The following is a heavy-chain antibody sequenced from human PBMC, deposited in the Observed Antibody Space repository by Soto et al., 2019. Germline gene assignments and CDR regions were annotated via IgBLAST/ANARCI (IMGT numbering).Heavy chain of an antibody. CDR1: GFTFSSYA. Sequence: XGSLRLSCSASGFTFSSYAMSWVRQAPGKGLEWVSAIIGSGGSTYYADSVKGRFTISRDNSKNTLYLQMNSLRAEDTAVYYCAKPVQVAEKEQFDYWGQGTLVTVSS. CDR3: AKPVQVAEKEQFDY. V-gene: IGHV3-23*01. CDR2: IIGSGGST. D-gene: IGHD5-12*01. J-gene: IGHJ4*02.